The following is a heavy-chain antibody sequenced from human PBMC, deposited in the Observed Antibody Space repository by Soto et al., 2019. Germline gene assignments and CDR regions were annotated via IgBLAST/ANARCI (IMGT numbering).Heavy chain of an antibody. CDR3: ARLNDPLLDI. Sequence: QVQLQESGPGLVKPSQTLALTGTVSGDSINSYSWSWIRQPPGKGLEWIGYVFYTESTNYHHSLESRVTAAGDTYKNLCYQKLSAVMAGDAVGDYGARLNDPLLDIWGQGTRVSVSS. CDR2: VFYTEST. V-gene: IGHV4-59*08. CDR1: GDSINSYS. D-gene: IGHD2-2*01. J-gene: IGHJ3*02.